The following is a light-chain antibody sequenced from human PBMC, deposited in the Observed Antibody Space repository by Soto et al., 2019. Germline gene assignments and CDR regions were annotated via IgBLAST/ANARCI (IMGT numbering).Light chain of an antibody. CDR3: QQRSDWPST. Sequence: EIVLTQSPATLSLSPGDRATLSCRASQSVSRYLAWYQQKPGQAPRLLIYDASNRATGIPARFSGSGSGTDFTLTISILEPEDFAVYYCQQRSDWPSTFGGGTKLQIK. V-gene: IGKV3-11*01. CDR2: DAS. CDR1: QSVSRY. J-gene: IGKJ4*01.